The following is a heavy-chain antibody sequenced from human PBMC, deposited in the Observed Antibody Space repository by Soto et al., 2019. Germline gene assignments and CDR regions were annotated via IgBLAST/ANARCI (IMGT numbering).Heavy chain of an antibody. V-gene: IGHV4-39*01. Sequence: SETLSLTCTVSSGTISSRSHYWAWIRQPPGEGLEWIGVIDDSGSTHYSESLKSRVTISVDTSKNQFSLKVSSVTATDTAVYYCARQGRNTRIVLIKHYATDFWGQGTAVTVSS. CDR1: SGTISSRSHY. J-gene: IGHJ6*02. CDR2: IDDSGST. CDR3: ARQGRNTRIVLIKHYATDF. D-gene: IGHD1-1*01.